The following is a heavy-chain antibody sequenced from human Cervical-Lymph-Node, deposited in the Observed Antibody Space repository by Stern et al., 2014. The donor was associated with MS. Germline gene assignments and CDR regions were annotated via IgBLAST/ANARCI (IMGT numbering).Heavy chain of an antibody. J-gene: IGHJ4*02. CDR3: ARRGHGYMGIDY. CDR2: IYPGDSET. D-gene: IGHD5-24*01. V-gene: IGHV5-51*03. Sequence: VQLVQSGAEVKKPGESLRISCEVSGYRFTNNWIGWVRQMPGKGLEWVGVIYPGDSETRSSPSFQVQVTILVDKSNTSTYLHWSSLKASDTAIYYCARRGHGYMGIDYWGQGTLVSVSS. CDR1: GYRFTNNW.